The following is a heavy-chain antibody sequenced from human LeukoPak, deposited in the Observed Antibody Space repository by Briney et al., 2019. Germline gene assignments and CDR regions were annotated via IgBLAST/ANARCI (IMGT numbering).Heavy chain of an antibody. CDR3: ARGVGMVLGY. Sequence: PSGTLSLSCAVSGGSISSSNWWSWVRQPPGKGLEWIGEIYHSGSTNYNPSLKGRVTISVDKSKNQFSLKLSSVTAADTAVYYCARGVGMVLGYWGQGTLVTVSS. CDR2: IYHSGST. D-gene: IGHD3-10*01. J-gene: IGHJ4*02. V-gene: IGHV4-4*02. CDR1: GGSISSSNW.